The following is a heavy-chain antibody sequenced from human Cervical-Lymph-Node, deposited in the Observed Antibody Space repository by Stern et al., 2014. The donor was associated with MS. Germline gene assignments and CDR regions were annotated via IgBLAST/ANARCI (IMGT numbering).Heavy chain of an antibody. V-gene: IGHV3-9*01. CDR2: ISWNSGSI. CDR3: VREGCSGGSCPGWFDP. D-gene: IGHD2-15*01. Sequence: EVQLVESGGGLVQPGRSLRLSCAASGFTFDDYAMHWVRQAPGKGLEWVSGISWNSGSIGYADSVKGRFTISRDNAKNSLYLQMNSLRAEDTALYYCVREGCSGGSCPGWFDPWGQGTLVTVSS. J-gene: IGHJ5*02. CDR1: GFTFDDYA.